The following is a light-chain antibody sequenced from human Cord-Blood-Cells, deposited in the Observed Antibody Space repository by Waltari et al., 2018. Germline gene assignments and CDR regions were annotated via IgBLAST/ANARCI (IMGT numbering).Light chain of an antibody. J-gene: IGLJ3*02. CDR2: EGS. Sequence: QSALTKPASVSGSPGQSITISCTGTSSEVGSYNLVSWYQQHPGKAPKLRIYEGSKRPSGVSNRFSGSQSGNTASLTISGLQAEDEADYYCCSYAGSSTWVFGGGTKLTVL. CDR3: CSYAGSSTWV. V-gene: IGLV2-23*01. CDR1: SSEVGSYNL.